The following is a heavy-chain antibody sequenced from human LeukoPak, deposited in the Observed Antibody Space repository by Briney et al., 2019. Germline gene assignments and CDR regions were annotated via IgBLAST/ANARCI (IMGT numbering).Heavy chain of an antibody. D-gene: IGHD2-2*01. Sequence: DPGGSLRLSCAAPGFTFSSYGMHWVRQAPGKGLEWVAVISYDGSNKYYADSVKGRFTISRDNSKNTLYLQMNSLRAEDTAVYYCASFVVPAAIMSWFDPWGQGTLVTVSS. CDR2: ISYDGSNK. V-gene: IGHV3-30*03. CDR1: GFTFSSYG. CDR3: ASFVVPAAIMSWFDP. J-gene: IGHJ5*02.